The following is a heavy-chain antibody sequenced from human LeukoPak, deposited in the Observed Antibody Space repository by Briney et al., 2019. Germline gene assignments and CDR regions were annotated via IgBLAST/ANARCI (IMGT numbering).Heavy chain of an antibody. Sequence: ASVKVSCKASGGTFSSYAISWVRQAPGQGLERMGGIIPIFGTANYAQKFQGRVTMTRDTSTNTVYVELSSLRSEDTAVYFCARATLSDYYFNYWGQGTLVTVSS. J-gene: IGHJ4*02. V-gene: IGHV1-69*05. CDR2: IIPIFGTA. CDR3: ARATLSDYYFNY. CDR1: GGTFSSYA.